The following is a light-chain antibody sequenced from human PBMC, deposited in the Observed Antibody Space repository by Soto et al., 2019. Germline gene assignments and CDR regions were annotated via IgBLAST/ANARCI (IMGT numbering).Light chain of an antibody. CDR3: KQYNTYPLT. CDR1: QSISSW. J-gene: IGKJ4*01. Sequence: DIQMTQSPSTLSASVGDRVTITCRASQSISSWLAWYQQKPGKAPKLLIFKASSLESGVPSRFSGSGSGTEFTITIRSLQPDDFATYYCKQYNTYPLTFGGGTKVEIK. CDR2: KAS. V-gene: IGKV1-5*03.